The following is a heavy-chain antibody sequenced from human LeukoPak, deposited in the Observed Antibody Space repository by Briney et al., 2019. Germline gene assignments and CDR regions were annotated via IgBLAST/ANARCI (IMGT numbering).Heavy chain of an antibody. CDR1: SGSINY. D-gene: IGHD3-16*01. Sequence: SETLSLTCTVSSGSINYWGWVRQPAGRGLEWIGRIYTTGKTDYNPSLRSRLTMLVDTSKRQFSLNLTSVTAADTAIYFCARHGYTASHYFLDFWSQGTLVTVSS. CDR2: IYTTGKT. CDR3: ARHGYTASHYFLDF. V-gene: IGHV4-4*07. J-gene: IGHJ4*02.